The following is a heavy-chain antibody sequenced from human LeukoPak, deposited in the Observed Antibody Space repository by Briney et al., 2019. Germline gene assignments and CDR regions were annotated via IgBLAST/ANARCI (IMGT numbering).Heavy chain of an antibody. V-gene: IGHV3-20*04. CDR3: ARGMVRGVIRPYYYYYMDV. D-gene: IGHD3-10*01. Sequence: PGGSLRLSCAASGFTFDDYGMSWVRQAPGKGLEGVSGINWYGGSTGYADSVKGRFTISRDNAKTSLYLQMNSLRDEDTALYYCARGMVRGVIRPYYYYYMDVWGKGTTVTVSS. CDR1: GFTFDDYG. CDR2: INWYGGST. J-gene: IGHJ6*03.